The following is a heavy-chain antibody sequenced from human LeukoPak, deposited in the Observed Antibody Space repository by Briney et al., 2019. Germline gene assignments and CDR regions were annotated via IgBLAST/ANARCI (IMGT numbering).Heavy chain of an antibody. V-gene: IGHV1-18*01. J-gene: IGHJ4*02. CDR1: GYTFTSYG. D-gene: IGHD1-1*01. CDR3: ARVLEPSYYFDY. CDR2: ISAYNGNT. Sequence: ASVKVSCKASGYTFTSYGINWVRQVPGQGLEWMGWISAYNGNTNYARKLQGRVTMTTDTSTSTAYMELRSLRSDDTAVYYCARVLEPSYYFDYWGQGTLVTVSS.